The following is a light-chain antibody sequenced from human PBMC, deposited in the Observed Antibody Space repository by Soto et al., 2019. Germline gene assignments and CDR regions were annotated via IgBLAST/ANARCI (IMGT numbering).Light chain of an antibody. V-gene: IGKV1-39*01. CDR2: AAS. J-gene: IGKJ1*01. CDR1: QDISNY. Sequence: DIQMTQSPSSLSASVGDRVTITCQASQDISNYLNWYQQKPGKAPKLLIYAASTLQSGVPSRFSGSGSGTDFTLTISCLQSEDFAVYYCHQRQSWPRTFGQGTKVDIK. CDR3: HQRQSWPRT.